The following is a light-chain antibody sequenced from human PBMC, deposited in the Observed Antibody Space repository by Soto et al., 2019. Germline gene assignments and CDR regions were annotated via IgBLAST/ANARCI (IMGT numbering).Light chain of an antibody. Sequence: QSALTQPASVSGSPGQSITISCTGTSSDVGASNYVSWYQHHPAKAPKVIIYAVTNRPSGVSNRFSGSKSGSTASLIISGLQAEDEADYYCSSPTSSSPLVVFGTGTKVTVL. J-gene: IGLJ1*01. CDR1: SSDVGASNY. CDR2: AVT. CDR3: SSPTSSSPLVV. V-gene: IGLV2-14*03.